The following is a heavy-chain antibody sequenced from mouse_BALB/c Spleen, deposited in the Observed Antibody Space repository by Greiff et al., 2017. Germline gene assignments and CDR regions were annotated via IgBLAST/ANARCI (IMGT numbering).Heavy chain of an antibody. CDR3: ARPLGRGAMDY. D-gene: IGHD4-1*01. V-gene: IGHV5-17*02. CDR1: GFTFSSFG. J-gene: IGHJ4*01. Sequence: EVMLVESGGGLVQPGGSRKLSCAASGFTFSSFGLHWVRQAPEKGLEWVAYISSGSSTIYYADTVKGRFTISRDNPKNTLFLQMTSLRSEDTAMYYCARPLGRGAMDYWGQGTSVTVAA. CDR2: ISSGSSTI.